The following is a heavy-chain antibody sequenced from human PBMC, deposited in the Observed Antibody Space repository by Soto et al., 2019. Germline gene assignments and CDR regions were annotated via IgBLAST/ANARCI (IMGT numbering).Heavy chain of an antibody. J-gene: IGHJ4*02. CDR1: EFNFSNDW. V-gene: IGHV3-15*01. D-gene: IGHD3-16*01. Sequence: VGPHSHSYAASEFNFSNDWRTWVRQAPGKGLEWIGRIKSKRDGGEIDDAAPVRGRFTISRDDSTNTLFLQMNNLKTEDTATYYCTRGAPSGTFYDYWGQGTLVTVS. CDR3: TRGAPSGTFYDY. CDR2: IKSKRDGGEI.